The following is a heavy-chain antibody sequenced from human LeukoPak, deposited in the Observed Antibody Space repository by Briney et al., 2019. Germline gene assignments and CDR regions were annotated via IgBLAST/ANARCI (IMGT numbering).Heavy chain of an antibody. J-gene: IGHJ4*02. V-gene: IGHV3-23*01. Sequence: GGSLRLSCAASGFAFSSYAMSWVRQAPGKGLEWVSGLSGSGSTTYDADSVKGRFTISRDNSKKTLYLQVNSLRAEDTAMYFCAREGRYSSTWYRGWYFDYWGQGTLVTVSS. CDR3: AREGRYSSTWYRGWYFDY. D-gene: IGHD6-13*01. CDR2: LSGSGSTT. CDR1: GFAFSSYA.